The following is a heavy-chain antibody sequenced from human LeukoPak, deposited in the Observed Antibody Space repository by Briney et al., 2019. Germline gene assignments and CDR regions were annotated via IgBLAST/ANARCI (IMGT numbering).Heavy chain of an antibody. Sequence: ASVKVSCKASGYTFTSYGISWVRQAPGQGLEWMGWISAYNGNTNYAQKFQGRVTITADESTSTAYMELSSLRSEDTAVYYCARALYSSSWYEILGGYYYYYMDVWGKGTTVTISS. CDR3: ARALYSSSWYEILGGYYYYYMDV. CDR1: GYTFTSYG. CDR2: ISAYNGNT. D-gene: IGHD6-13*01. J-gene: IGHJ6*03. V-gene: IGHV1-18*01.